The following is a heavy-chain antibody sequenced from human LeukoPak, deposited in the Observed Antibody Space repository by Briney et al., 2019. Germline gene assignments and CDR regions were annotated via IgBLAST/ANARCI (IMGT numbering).Heavy chain of an antibody. Sequence: SETLSLTCAVYGGSFSGYYWSWIRQPPGKGLEWIGEINHSGSTNYNPSLKSRVTISVDTSKNQFSLKLSSVTAADTAVYYCASRACTNGVCSFDYWGQGTLVTVSS. CDR3: ASRACTNGVCSFDY. CDR2: INHSGST. V-gene: IGHV4-34*01. CDR1: GGSFSGYY. D-gene: IGHD2-8*01. J-gene: IGHJ4*02.